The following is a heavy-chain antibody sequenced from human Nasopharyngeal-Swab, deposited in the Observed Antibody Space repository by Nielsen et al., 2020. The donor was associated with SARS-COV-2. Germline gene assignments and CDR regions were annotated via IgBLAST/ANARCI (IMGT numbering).Heavy chain of an antibody. CDR2: IWYDGSNK. CDR3: ARDLGATLDV. J-gene: IGHJ4*02. Sequence: GESLKISCAASGFTFSSYGMHWVRQAPGKGLEWVAVIWYDGSNKYYADSVKGRSTISRDNSKNTLYLQMNSLRAEDTAVYYCARDLGATLDVWGQGTLVTVSS. D-gene: IGHD1-26*01. CDR1: GFTFSSYG. V-gene: IGHV3-33*01.